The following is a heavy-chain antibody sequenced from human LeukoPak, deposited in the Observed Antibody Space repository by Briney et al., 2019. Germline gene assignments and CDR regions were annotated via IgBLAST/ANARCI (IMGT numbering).Heavy chain of an antibody. CDR3: ARLYQQSKWKYYYYYMDV. CDR2: VFDRGSP. V-gene: IGHV4-59*01. CDR1: GASFSTNY. Sequence: SETLSLTCSVSGASFSTNYWSWIRQPPGRGLEWVGHVFDRGSPNYSPSLKSRVTISVGTSTKQFSLRVSSVTAADTAVYYCARLYQQSKWKYYYYYMDVWGKGTAVTVSS. J-gene: IGHJ6*03. D-gene: IGHD1-1*01.